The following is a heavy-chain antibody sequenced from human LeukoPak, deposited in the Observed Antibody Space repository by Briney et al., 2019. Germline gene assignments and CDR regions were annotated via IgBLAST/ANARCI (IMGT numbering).Heavy chain of an antibody. CDR3: ATFEYSSSSRDY. Sequence: GRSLRLSCAASGFTFSSYGMHWVRQAPGKGLEWVAVIWYDGSNKYYADSVKGRSTISRDNSKNTLYLQMNSLRAEDTAVYYCATFEYSSSSRDYWGQGTLVTVSS. D-gene: IGHD6-6*01. V-gene: IGHV3-33*01. CDR2: IWYDGSNK. CDR1: GFTFSSYG. J-gene: IGHJ4*02.